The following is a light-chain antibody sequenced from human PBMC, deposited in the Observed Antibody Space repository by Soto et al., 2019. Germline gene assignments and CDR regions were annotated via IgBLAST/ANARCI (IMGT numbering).Light chain of an antibody. CDR2: STS. Sequence: AVVTQEPSLTVSPGGTVTLTCSSSTGAVTSGDYPNWFQQKPGQAPRPLIYSTSNKHSWTPARFSGSLLGGKAALTLSGVQPEDEAEYFCLLYYGGCPVFGVWTKLNVL. V-gene: IGLV7-43*01. CDR1: TGAVTSGDY. CDR3: LLYYGGCPV. J-gene: IGLJ3*02.